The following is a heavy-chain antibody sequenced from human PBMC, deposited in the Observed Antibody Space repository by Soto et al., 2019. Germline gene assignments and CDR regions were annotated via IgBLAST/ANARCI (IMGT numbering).Heavy chain of an antibody. CDR2: ISAYNGNT. Sequence: ASVKVSCKASGYTFTSYGISWVRQAPGQGLEWMGWISAYNGNTNYAQKLQGRVTMTTDTSTSTAYMELRSLRSDDTAVYYCARERGYCRGGSCGTTGGMDVWGQGTTVTVSS. CDR3: ARERGYCRGGSCGTTGGMDV. D-gene: IGHD2-15*01. CDR1: GYTFTSYG. V-gene: IGHV1-18*01. J-gene: IGHJ6*02.